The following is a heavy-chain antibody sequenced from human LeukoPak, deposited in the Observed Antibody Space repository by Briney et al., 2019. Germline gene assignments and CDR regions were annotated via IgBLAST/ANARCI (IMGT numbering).Heavy chain of an antibody. CDR2: INPNSGGT. J-gene: IGHJ6*02. Sequence: ASVKVSCKASGYTFTGYYMHWVRQAPGQGLEWMRWINPNSGGTNYAQKFQGRVTMTRDTSISTAYMELSRLRSDDTAVYYCARAYCSSTSCYYYYYGMDVWGQGTTVTVSS. CDR3: ARAYCSSTSCYYYYYGMDV. V-gene: IGHV1-2*02. D-gene: IGHD2-2*01. CDR1: GYTFTGYY.